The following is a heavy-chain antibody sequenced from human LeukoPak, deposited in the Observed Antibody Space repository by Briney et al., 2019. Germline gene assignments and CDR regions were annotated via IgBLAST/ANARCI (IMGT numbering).Heavy chain of an antibody. CDR3: ARGGGYCSSTSCPTFDP. Sequence: SETLSLTCTVSGGSISSYYWSWIRQPAGKGLEWIGRIYTSGSTNYNPSLKSRVTMSVDTSKNQFSLKLSSVTAADTAVYYCARGGGYCSSTSCPTFDPRGQGTLVTVSS. CDR2: IYTSGST. J-gene: IGHJ5*02. CDR1: GGSISSYY. V-gene: IGHV4-4*07. D-gene: IGHD2-2*01.